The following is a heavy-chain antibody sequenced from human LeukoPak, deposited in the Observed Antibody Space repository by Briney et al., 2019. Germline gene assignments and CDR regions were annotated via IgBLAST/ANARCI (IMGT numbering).Heavy chain of an antibody. CDR1: GGSISSYY. Sequence: KPSETLSLTCTVSGGSISSYYWSWIRQPAGKRLEWLGRIYTSGSTNYNPSLKSRVTMSVDTSKNQFSLKLTSVTAADTAVYYCARDRNYGSGNLFDYWGQGTLVTVPS. D-gene: IGHD3-10*01. CDR3: ARDRNYGSGNLFDY. V-gene: IGHV4-4*07. J-gene: IGHJ4*02. CDR2: IYTSGST.